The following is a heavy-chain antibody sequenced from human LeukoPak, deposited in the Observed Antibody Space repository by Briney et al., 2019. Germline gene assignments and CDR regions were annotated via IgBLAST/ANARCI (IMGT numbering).Heavy chain of an antibody. CDR2: IYDTGAT. J-gene: IGHJ5*02. V-gene: IGHV4-59*08. CDR3: ARLPLIATTRGGLDP. D-gene: IGHD1/OR15-1a*01. CDR1: GGSISGYY. Sequence: PSEALSLTCTVSGGSISGYYWSWIRQPPGKRLEWIGYIYDTGATNYNPSLKSRFTISIDTSKNQFSLNLSSVTAADTAVYYCARLPLIATTRGGLDPWGQGTLVTVSS.